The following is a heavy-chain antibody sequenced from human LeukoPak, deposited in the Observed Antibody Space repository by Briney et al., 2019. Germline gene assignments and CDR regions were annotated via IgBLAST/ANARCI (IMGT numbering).Heavy chain of an antibody. D-gene: IGHD5-18*01. J-gene: IGHJ4*02. V-gene: IGHV3-9*01. CDR1: GFTLDDYA. Sequence: PGRSLRLSCAASGFTLDDYAMHWVRQAPGKGLEWVSGISWNSGSIGYADSVKGRFTISRDNAKNSLYLQMNSLRAEDTALYYCAKDIQGGVQLWYFDYWGQGTLVTVSS. CDR3: AKDIQGGVQLWYFDY. CDR2: ISWNSGSI.